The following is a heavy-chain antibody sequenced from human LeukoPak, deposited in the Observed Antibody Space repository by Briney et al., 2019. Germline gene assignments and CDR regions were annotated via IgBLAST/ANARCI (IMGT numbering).Heavy chain of an antibody. CDR1: GFTFSSYA. J-gene: IGHJ4*02. CDR3: GGSGIGMANITSVEL. V-gene: IGHV3-30-3*01. Sequence: GGSLRLSCAASGFTFSSYAMHWVRQAPGRGLEWMAIISYDGSNKYYADSVKGRFPISRDNSKNTLYLQMNGLRAEDTAVYYCGGSGIGMANITSVELWGQGTLVTVSS. D-gene: IGHD5-24*01. CDR2: ISYDGSNK.